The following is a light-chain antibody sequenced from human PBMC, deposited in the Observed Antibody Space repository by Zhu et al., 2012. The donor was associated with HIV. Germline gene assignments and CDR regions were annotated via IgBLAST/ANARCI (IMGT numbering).Light chain of an antibody. J-gene: IGKJ2*01. CDR2: GAS. V-gene: IGKV3-20*01. CDR1: QSVSGTC. CDR3: QHYGSSPKT. Sequence: EIVLTQSPDTLSLSPGERATLSCRASQSVSGTCLAWYQQKPGQAPRLLIYGASIRATGIPDRFSGSGSGTDFTLTIDRLEPEDFAVYYCQHYGSSPKTFGQGTKLEI.